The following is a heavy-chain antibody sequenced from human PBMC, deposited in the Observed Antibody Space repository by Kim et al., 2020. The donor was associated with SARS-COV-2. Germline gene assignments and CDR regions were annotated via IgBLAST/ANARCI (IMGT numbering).Heavy chain of an antibody. CDR2: IYYSGST. V-gene: IGHV4-39*07. J-gene: IGHJ3*02. CDR3: ARGRRWLQFKVALRPDAFDI. Sequence: SETLSLTCTVSGGSISSSSYYWGWIRQPPGKGLEWIGSIYYSGSTYYNPSLKSRVTISVDTSKNQFSLKLSSVTAADTAVYYCARGRRWLQFKVALRPDAFDIWGQGTMVTVSS. D-gene: IGHD5-12*01. CDR1: GGSISSSSYY.